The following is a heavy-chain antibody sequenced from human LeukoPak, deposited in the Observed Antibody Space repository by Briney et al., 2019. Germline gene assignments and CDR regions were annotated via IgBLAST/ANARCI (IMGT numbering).Heavy chain of an antibody. D-gene: IGHD5-24*01. J-gene: IGHJ4*02. Sequence: PSETLSLTCTVSGGSISSYYWSWIRQPPGKGLEWIGYIYTSGSTNYNPSLKSRVTISVDTSKNQFSLKLSSVTAADTAVYYCARTPVEMATPDGYFDYWGQGTLVTVSS. CDR3: ARTPVEMATPDGYFDY. CDR1: GGSISSYY. CDR2: IYTSGST. V-gene: IGHV4-4*09.